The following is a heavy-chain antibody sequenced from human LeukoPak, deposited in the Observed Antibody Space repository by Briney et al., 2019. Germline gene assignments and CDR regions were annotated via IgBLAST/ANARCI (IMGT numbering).Heavy chain of an antibody. CDR3: AREKGNYDGYYNYYMDV. CDR2: IKQVGSDK. D-gene: IGHD4-11*01. CDR1: GFTFSNYW. Sequence: GGSLRLSCAASGFTFSNYWMNWVRQAPGRRLEWEANIKQVGSDKYYVASVKRRFTISSDNAKNSLYLQMNSLRAEDTAVYYCAREKGNYDGYYNYYMDVWGKGTTVTVSS. J-gene: IGHJ6*03. V-gene: IGHV3-7*01.